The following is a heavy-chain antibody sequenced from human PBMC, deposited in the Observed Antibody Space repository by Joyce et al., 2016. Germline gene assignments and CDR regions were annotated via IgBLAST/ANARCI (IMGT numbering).Heavy chain of an antibody. Sequence: EVQLVPSGAEVKKPGESLKISCKGFGYNFPRHWGAWVRQGRGKGLGWIGIIYPGDSDTRYSPSFQGKVTVSADTAINTVFLQWSSLAASDSAMYFCARFADSGWSHFDYWGQGTRVTVSS. D-gene: IGHD6-19*01. J-gene: IGHJ4*02. CDR3: ARFADSGWSHFDY. V-gene: IGHV5-51*01. CDR1: GYNFPRHW. CDR2: IYPGDSDT.